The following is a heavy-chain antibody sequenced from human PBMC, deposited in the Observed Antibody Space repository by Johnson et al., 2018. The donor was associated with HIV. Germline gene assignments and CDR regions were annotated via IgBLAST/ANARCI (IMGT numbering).Heavy chain of an antibody. D-gene: IGHD6-13*01. J-gene: IGHJ3*02. V-gene: IGHV3-23*04. CDR3: ARGSSSKRAIRDAFDI. Sequence: VQLVESGGGLVQPGGSLRLSCAASGFTFSSYAMSWVRQAPGKGLEWVSAISGSGGSTYYAASVQGRFTISRDNSKNTLYLQMNSLRAEDTAVYYCARGSSSKRAIRDAFDIWGQGTMVTVSS. CDR1: GFTFSSYA. CDR2: ISGSGGST.